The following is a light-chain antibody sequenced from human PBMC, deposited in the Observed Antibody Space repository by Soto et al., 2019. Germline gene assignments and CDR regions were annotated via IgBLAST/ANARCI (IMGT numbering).Light chain of an antibody. CDR2: AAS. Sequence: EIVLTQSPGTLSLSPGERATLSCSASQSFSSNYLVWYQQKPGQAPRLLIYAASSRATGIPDRFSGSGSGTDFTLTISRLEPEDFATSYCQQYNNWPAITFGQGTRLEIK. CDR3: QQYNNWPAIT. V-gene: IGKV3-20*01. J-gene: IGKJ5*01. CDR1: QSFSSNY.